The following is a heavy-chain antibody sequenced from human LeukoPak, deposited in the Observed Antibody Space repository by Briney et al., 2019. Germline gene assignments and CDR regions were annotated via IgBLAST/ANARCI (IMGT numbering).Heavy chain of an antibody. V-gene: IGHV4-31*03. Sequence: KTSQTLSLTCTVSGGSISSGGYYWSWIRQHPGKGLEWIGYIYYSGSTYYNPSLKSRVTISVATSKNQFSLKLSSVTAADTAVYYCARGFRGSWFDYWGQGTLVTVSS. CDR2: IYYSGST. J-gene: IGHJ4*02. CDR1: GGSISSGGYY. D-gene: IGHD6-13*01. CDR3: ARGFRGSWFDY.